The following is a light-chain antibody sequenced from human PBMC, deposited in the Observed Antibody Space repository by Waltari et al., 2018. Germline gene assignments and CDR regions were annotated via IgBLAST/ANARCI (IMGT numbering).Light chain of an antibody. Sequence: EIVLTQSPATLTLSPGERATLSCRASQSISSYFAWYQKKPGQAPRLLIYDASTRATGIPARFSGSGSGTEFTLTISSLEPEDFAVYYCQQRSNWPPAVTFGGGTKVEIK. V-gene: IGKV3-11*01. CDR1: QSISSY. J-gene: IGKJ4*01. CDR3: QQRSNWPPAVT. CDR2: DAS.